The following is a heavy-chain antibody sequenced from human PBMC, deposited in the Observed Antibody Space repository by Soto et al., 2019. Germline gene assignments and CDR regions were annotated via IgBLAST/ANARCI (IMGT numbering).Heavy chain of an antibody. CDR2: ITVVTGNT. V-gene: IGHV3-48*02. CDR3: VRDRDLGGDMAHGDL. Sequence: EMQLVASGGGLVQPGGSLRLSCEASGFSMSGYSVCWVRQSAGKGLEWLAYITVVTGNTRYADSVKGRFTISADRGRNSVFLQLNSLRDEDTAVYYCVRDRDLGGDMAHGDLWGQGSLVTVSS. J-gene: IGHJ4*01. D-gene: IGHD2-21*01. CDR1: GFSMSGYS.